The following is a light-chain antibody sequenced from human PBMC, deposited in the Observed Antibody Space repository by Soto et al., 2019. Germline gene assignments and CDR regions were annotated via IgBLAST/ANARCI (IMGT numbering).Light chain of an antibody. Sequence: EIVMTQSPATLSVSPGERATLSCRASQSGSSSLAWYQQKPGQAPRLLIYGASTRATGIPARFSGSGSGTEFTLTISSLQSEDFAVYYCQQYNNGPTYTFGQGTKLEIK. CDR2: GAS. CDR1: QSGSSS. J-gene: IGKJ2*01. CDR3: QQYNNGPTYT. V-gene: IGKV3-15*01.